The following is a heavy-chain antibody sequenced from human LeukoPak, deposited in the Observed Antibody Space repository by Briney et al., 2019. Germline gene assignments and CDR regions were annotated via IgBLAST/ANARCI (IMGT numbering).Heavy chain of an antibody. CDR3: ASHYASGSSSGY. V-gene: IGHV3-74*01. Sequence: GGSLRLSCAASGFAFSNYWMHWVRQAPGKGLVWVSRINTDGTSTSYADSVQGRFTISRDNAKNTLFLQMNTLRAEDTAVYYCASHYASGSSSGYWGQGTLVTVSS. J-gene: IGHJ4*02. CDR1: GFAFSNYW. CDR2: INTDGTST. D-gene: IGHD3-10*01.